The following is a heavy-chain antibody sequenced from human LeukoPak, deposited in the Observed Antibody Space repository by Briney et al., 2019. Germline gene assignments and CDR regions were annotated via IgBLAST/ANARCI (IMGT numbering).Heavy chain of an antibody. D-gene: IGHD3-16*01. CDR1: GGSISSGGYY. J-gene: IGHJ5*02. V-gene: IGHV4-30-2*01. CDR2: IYHSGST. CDR3: ARGLDSPLIS. Sequence: SQTLSLTCTVSGGSISSGGYYWSWIRQPPGKGLEWIGYIYHSGSTYYNPSLKSRVTISVDRSKNQFSLKLSSVTAADTAVYYCARGLDSPLISWGQGTLVTVSS.